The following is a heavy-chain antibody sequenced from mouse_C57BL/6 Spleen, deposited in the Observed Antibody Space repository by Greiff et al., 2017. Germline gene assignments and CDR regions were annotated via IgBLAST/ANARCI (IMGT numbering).Heavy chain of an antibody. Sequence: EVQLVESGGDLVKPGGSLKLSCAASGFTFSSYGMSWVRQTPDKRLEWVATISSGGSYTYYPDSVKGRFTISRDNAKNTLYLQMSSLKSEDTAMYYCARQDYYSNFGAMDYWGQGTSVTVSS. J-gene: IGHJ4*01. CDR3: ARQDYYSNFGAMDY. CDR2: ISSGGSYT. D-gene: IGHD2-5*01. CDR1: GFTFSSYG. V-gene: IGHV5-6*01.